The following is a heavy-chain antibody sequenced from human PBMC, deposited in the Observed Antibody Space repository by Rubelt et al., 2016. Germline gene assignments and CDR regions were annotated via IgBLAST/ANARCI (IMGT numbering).Heavy chain of an antibody. J-gene: IGHJ6*02. Sequence: EVQLVESGGGLVKPGGSLRLSCAASGFTVSSNYMSWVRQAPGKGLEWVSVIYSGGSTYYADSVKGRFTISRHNSKNTLYLQMNSLRAEDTAVYYCARGSSGWYGGYYYGMDVWGQGTTVTVSS. D-gene: IGHD6-19*01. V-gene: IGHV3-53*04. CDR3: ARGSSGWYGGYYYGMDV. CDR1: GFTVSSNY. CDR2: IYSGGST.